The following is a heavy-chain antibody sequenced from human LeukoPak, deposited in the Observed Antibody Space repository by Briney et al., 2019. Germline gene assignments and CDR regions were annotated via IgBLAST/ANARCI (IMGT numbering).Heavy chain of an antibody. D-gene: IGHD3-22*01. V-gene: IGHV1-69*05. J-gene: IGHJ4*02. CDR1: GGTFSSYA. CDR3: AGSQPYYYDSSGYYGL. CDR2: IIPIFGTA. Sequence: SVKVSCKASGGTFSSYAISWVRQAPGQGLEWMGGIIPIFGTANYAQKFQGRVTITTDESTSTAYMELSRLRSEDTAVYYCAGSQPYYYDSSGYYGLWGQGTLVTVSS.